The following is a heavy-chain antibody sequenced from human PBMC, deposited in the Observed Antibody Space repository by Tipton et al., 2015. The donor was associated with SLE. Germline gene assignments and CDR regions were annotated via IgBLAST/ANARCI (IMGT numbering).Heavy chain of an antibody. D-gene: IGHD2-2*01. CDR3: AKDHRSSYAEDAFDI. V-gene: IGHV3-64*02. J-gene: IGHJ3*02. CDR2: ISGNGDRA. CDR1: GFTFSSYS. Sequence: GSLRLSCAASGFTFSSYSMQWVRQAPGNRLEYISSISGNGDRAYHADSVKGRFTISRDNAENSLYLQMDSLRAEDTAVYYCAKDHRSSYAEDAFDIWGQGTMVTVSS.